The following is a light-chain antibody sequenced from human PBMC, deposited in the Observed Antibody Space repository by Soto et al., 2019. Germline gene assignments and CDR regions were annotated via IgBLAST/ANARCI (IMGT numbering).Light chain of an antibody. Sequence: EIVMTQSPATLSVSPGERATLSCRASQSVNSNYLAWYQQKPGQAPRLLIYGISKRATDIPDRFSGSGSGTEFTLTISSLQPEDFATYYCQQYNNWPRTFGQGTRLEIK. CDR1: QSVNSN. CDR3: QQYNNWPRT. J-gene: IGKJ5*01. CDR2: GIS. V-gene: IGKV3D-15*01.